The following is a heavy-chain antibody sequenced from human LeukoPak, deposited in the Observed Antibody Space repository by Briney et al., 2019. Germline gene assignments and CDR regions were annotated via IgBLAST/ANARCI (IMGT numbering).Heavy chain of an antibody. Sequence: SETLSLTCTVSGGSISSSSYYWGWIRQPPGKGLEWIGEINHSGSTNYNPSLKSRVTISVDTSKNQFSLKLSSVTAADTAVYYCARGQWHDYWGQGTLVTVSS. J-gene: IGHJ4*02. CDR3: ARGQWHDY. D-gene: IGHD6-19*01. CDR2: INHSGST. CDR1: GGSISSSSYY. V-gene: IGHV4-39*07.